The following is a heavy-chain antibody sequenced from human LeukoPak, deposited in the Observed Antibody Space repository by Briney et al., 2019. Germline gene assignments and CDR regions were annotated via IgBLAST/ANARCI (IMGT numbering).Heavy chain of an antibody. Sequence: GGSLRLSCAASGFTFSSYWMSWVRQAPGEGLEWVANIKHDGTEKYYMDSVKGRFSISRDNAKNSLCLQMNALRAEDTAVYYCARDVRPDYWGQGTLVTVST. D-gene: IGHD6-6*01. V-gene: IGHV3-7*04. CDR2: IKHDGTEK. CDR1: GFTFSSYW. J-gene: IGHJ4*02. CDR3: ARDVRPDY.